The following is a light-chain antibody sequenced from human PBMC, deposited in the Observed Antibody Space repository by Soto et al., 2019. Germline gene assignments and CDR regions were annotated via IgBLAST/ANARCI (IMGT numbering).Light chain of an antibody. V-gene: IGKV3-15*01. CDR3: QQYNDWPTIT. J-gene: IGKJ5*01. CDR1: ESVRSD. CDR2: DGS. Sequence: EIVMTQSPATLSVPPGERVTLSCRASESVRSDLAWYQQKPGQTPRLLIYDGSTRAANIPVRFSGSGSGTEFTLTISSLQSEDFAVYYCQQYNDWPTITVGQGTRLETK.